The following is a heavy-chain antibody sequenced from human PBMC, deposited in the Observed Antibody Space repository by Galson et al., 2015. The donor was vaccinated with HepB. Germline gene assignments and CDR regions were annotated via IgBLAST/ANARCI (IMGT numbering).Heavy chain of an antibody. CDR1: GGTFSSYA. Sequence: SVKVSCKASGGTFSSYAISWVRQAPGQGLEWMGGIIPIFGTANYAQKFQGRVTITADESTSTAYMELSSLRSEDTAVYYCAREGAGAEWLGAFDIWGQGTMVTVSS. V-gene: IGHV1-69*13. CDR2: IIPIFGTA. D-gene: IGHD3-3*01. J-gene: IGHJ3*02. CDR3: AREGAGAEWLGAFDI.